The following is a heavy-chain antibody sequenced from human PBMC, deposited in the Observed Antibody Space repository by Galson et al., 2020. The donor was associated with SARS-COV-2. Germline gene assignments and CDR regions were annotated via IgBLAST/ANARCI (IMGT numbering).Heavy chain of an antibody. J-gene: IGHJ4*02. CDR2: ISSSSSYT. V-gene: IGHV3-11*06. CDR1: GFTFSDYY. CDR3: ARDPLGEYYVDY. Sequence: GGSLRLSCAASGFTFSDYYMSWIRQAPGKGLEWVSYISSSSSYTNYADSVKGRFTISRDNAKNSLYLQMNSLRAEDTAVYYCARDPLGEYYVDYWGQGTLVTVSS.